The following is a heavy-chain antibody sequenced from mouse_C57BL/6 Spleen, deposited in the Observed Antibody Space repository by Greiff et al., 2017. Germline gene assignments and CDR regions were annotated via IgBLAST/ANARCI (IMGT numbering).Heavy chain of an antibody. CDR3: ARQDTTVVGAMDY. CDR2: ISNGGGST. V-gene: IGHV5-12*01. Sequence: EVQLVESGGGLVQPGGSLKLSCAASGFTFSDYYMYWVRQTPEKRLEWVAYISNGGGSTYYPDTVKGRFTISRDNAKNTLYLQMSRLKSEDTAMYYCARQDTTVVGAMDYWGQGTSVTVSS. CDR1: GFTFSDYY. D-gene: IGHD1-1*01. J-gene: IGHJ4*01.